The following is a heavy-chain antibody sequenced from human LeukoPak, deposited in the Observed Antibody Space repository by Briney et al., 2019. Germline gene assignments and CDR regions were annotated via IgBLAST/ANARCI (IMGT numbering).Heavy chain of an antibody. CDR2: ISSSGSTI. V-gene: IGHV3-48*03. CDR1: GFTFSSYE. J-gene: IGHJ4*02. CDR3: AKDNYYDSSGYYVPLDY. Sequence: GGSLRLSCAASGFTFSSYEMNWVRQAPGKGLEWVSYISSSGSTIYYADSVKGRFTISRDNSKNTLYLQMNSLRAEDTAVYYCAKDNYYDSSGYYVPLDYWGQGTLVTVSS. D-gene: IGHD3-22*01.